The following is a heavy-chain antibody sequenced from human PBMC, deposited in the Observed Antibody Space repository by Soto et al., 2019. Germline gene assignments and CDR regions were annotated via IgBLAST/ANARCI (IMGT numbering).Heavy chain of an antibody. Sequence: PSETLSLTCTVFGGSISSSSYYWGWIRQPPGKGLEWIGSIYYSGSTYYNPSLKSRVTISVDTSKNQFSLKLSSVTAADTAVYYCARPGHYYYYMDVWGKGTTVTVSS. V-gene: IGHV4-39*01. CDR1: GGSISSSSYY. D-gene: IGHD3-10*01. CDR3: ARPGHYYYYMDV. CDR2: IYYSGST. J-gene: IGHJ6*03.